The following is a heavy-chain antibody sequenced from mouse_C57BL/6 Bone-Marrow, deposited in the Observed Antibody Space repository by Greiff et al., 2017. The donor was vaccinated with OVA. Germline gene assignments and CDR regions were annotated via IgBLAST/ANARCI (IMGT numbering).Heavy chain of an antibody. CDR1: GFTFSSYA. V-gene: IGHV5-9-1*02. Sequence: EVKLVESGEGLVKPGGSLKLSCAASGFTFSSYAMSWVRQTPEKRLEWVAYISSGGDYIYYADTVKGRFTISRDNARNTLYLQMSSLKSEDTAMYYCTRDMVNSFFDYWGQGTTLTVSS. CDR2: ISSGGDYI. D-gene: IGHD2-2*01. CDR3: TRDMVNSFFDY. J-gene: IGHJ2*01.